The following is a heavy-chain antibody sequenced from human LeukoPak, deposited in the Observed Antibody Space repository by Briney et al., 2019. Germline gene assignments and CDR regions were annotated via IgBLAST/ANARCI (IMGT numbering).Heavy chain of an antibody. CDR1: DGSISRSTYY. V-gene: IGHV4-39*07. J-gene: IGHJ3*02. Sequence: SETLSLTCTVSDGSISRSTYYWGWIRQPPGKGLEWIGSIYYAGSTYYNPSLKSRVTISVDMSKNQFSLKLSSVTAADTAVYYCARDLGAHAFDIWGQGTMVTVSS. CDR3: ARDLGAHAFDI. CDR2: IYYAGST.